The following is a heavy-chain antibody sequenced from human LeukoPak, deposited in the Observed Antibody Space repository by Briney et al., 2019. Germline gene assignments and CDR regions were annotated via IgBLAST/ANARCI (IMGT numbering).Heavy chain of an antibody. CDR3: ANAGTAFDY. V-gene: IGHV3-9*01. Sequence: GGSLRLSCAASGFTFDDYAMHWVRQAQGQGLEWVSGISWNSGSIGYADSVKGRFTISRDNAKNSLYLQMNSLRAEDTALYYCANAGTAFDYWGQGTLVTVSS. D-gene: IGHD1/OR15-1a*01. CDR2: ISWNSGSI. CDR1: GFTFDDYA. J-gene: IGHJ4*02.